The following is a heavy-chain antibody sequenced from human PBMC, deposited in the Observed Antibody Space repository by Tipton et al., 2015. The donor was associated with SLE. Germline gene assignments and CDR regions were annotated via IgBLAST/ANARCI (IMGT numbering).Heavy chain of an antibody. CDR1: GGSISSSNYY. Sequence: TLSLTCTVSGGSISSSNYYWGWIRQPPGKGLEWIVTIYYSGTTYYNPSLKSRLTLSLDTSKNQFSLRVRSVTAADTAVYYCARGSYSGGWYSDIFDIWGQGTMVTVSS. CDR3: ARGSYSGGWYSDIFDI. CDR2: IYYSGTT. J-gene: IGHJ3*02. V-gene: IGHV4-39*07. D-gene: IGHD6-19*01.